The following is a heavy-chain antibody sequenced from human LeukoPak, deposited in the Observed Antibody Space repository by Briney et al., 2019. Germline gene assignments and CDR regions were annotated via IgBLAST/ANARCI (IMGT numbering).Heavy chain of an antibody. CDR2: ISYDGSNK. CDR1: GFTFSSYG. D-gene: IGHD3-10*01. J-gene: IGHJ6*04. Sequence: PGGSLRLSCAASGFTFSSYGMHWVRQAPGKGLEWVAVISYDGSNKYYADSVKGRFTISRDNSKTTLYLQMNSLRAEDTAVYYCAKDLYYYGSGSLIMGHYYYGMDVWGKGTTVTVSS. CDR3: AKDLYYYGSGSLIMGHYYYGMDV. V-gene: IGHV3-30*18.